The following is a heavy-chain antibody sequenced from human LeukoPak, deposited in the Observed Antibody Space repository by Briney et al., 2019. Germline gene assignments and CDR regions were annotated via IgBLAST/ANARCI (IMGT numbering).Heavy chain of an antibody. J-gene: IGHJ6*04. D-gene: IGHD3-10*01. CDR2: IRSKANSYAT. CDR3: TTPWGSGSYYGMGV. CDR1: GFIFSCSV. Sequence: GWCVNLSCAASGFIFSCSVMHWLRPAAAKGLAWVGRIRSKANSYATAYAASVKGRFTISRNDSKNTAYLQMNSLKAEDTAVYYCTTPWGSGSYYGMGVWGKGTTVTVSS. V-gene: IGHV3-73*01.